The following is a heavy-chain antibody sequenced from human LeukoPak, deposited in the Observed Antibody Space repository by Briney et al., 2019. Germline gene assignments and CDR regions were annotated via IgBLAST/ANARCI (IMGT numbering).Heavy chain of an antibody. CDR3: ETYNWNAHVNL. D-gene: IGHD1-1*01. J-gene: IGHJ4*02. CDR2: INHSGST. Sequence: PSETLSLTCAVYGGSFSGYYWSWIRQPPGKGLEWIGEINHSGSTNYNPSLKSLATISVDTSKNQFSLKLSSVTAADTAVYYCETYNWNAHVNLWGQGTLVTVSS. V-gene: IGHV4-34*01. CDR1: GGSFSGYY.